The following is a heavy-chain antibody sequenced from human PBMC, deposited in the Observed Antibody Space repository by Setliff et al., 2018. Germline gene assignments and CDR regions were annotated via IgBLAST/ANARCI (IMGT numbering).Heavy chain of an antibody. CDR1: GFTFSTYT. D-gene: IGHD3-10*01. J-gene: IGHJ6*03. Sequence: GGSLRLSCAASGFTFSTYTMNWVRQAPGKGLEWVSSISSTGVYIYYAESLKGRFTISRDNAKNSLYLQMNSLRAEDTAVYYCARGTMIRGVRIGYYYYYYMDVWGRGTTVTVSS. CDR2: ISSTGVYI. V-gene: IGHV3-21*01. CDR3: ARGTMIRGVRIGYYYYYYMDV.